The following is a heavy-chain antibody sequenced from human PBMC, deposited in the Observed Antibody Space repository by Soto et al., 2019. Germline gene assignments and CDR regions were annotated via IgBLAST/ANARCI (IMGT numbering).Heavy chain of an antibody. V-gene: IGHV4-59*01. J-gene: IGHJ5*02. D-gene: IGHD4-17*01. CDR3: ARDRYGDYSWFDP. CDR2: IYYSGST. CDR1: GGSISSYY. Sequence: SETLSLTCTVSGGSISSYYWSWIRQPPGKGLEWIGYIYYSGSTNYNPSLKSRVTISVDTSKNQFSLKLSSVTAADTAVYYCARDRYGDYSWFDPWGQGTLVTVSS.